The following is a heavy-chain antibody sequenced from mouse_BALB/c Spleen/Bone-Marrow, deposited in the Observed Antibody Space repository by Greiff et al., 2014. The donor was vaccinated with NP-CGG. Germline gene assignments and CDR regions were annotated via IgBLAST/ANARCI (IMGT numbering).Heavy chain of an antibody. CDR1: GFNIKDTY. Sequence: EVQLQQSGAELVKPGASVKLSCTASGFNIKDTYMHWVKQRPEQGLEWIGRIDPANGNTKYDPKFQGKATITADTSSNAAYLQLSSLTSEDTAVYYCARGEYYAMDYWGQGTSVTVSA. CDR3: ARGEYYAMDY. J-gene: IGHJ4*01. V-gene: IGHV14-3*02. CDR2: IDPANGNT.